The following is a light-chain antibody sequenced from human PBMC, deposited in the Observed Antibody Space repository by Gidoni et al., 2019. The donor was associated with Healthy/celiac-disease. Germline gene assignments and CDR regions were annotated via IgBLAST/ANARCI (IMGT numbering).Light chain of an antibody. CDR2: WGS. J-gene: IGKJ1*01. CDR3: MQALQTPWT. V-gene: IGKV2-28*01. Sequence: DIVLTPSPLSLPVTPGEPASISCRSSQSLLHSNGYNYLDWYLQKPGQSPQLLIYWGSKRASGGPDRLSGSGSGTDVRLKISRVEDEDVGVYYCMQALQTPWTFGQGNKVEIK. CDR1: QSLLHSNGYNY.